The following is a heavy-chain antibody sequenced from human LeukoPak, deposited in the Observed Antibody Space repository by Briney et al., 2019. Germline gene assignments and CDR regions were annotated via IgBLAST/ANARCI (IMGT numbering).Heavy chain of an antibody. CDR2: TYYSGST. CDR1: GGSFSGYY. D-gene: IGHD1-26*01. J-gene: IGHJ3*02. CDR3: ASFGGSYSLDAFDI. V-gene: IGHV4-59*01. Sequence: SETLSLTCAVYGGSFSGYYWSWIRQPPGKGLEWIGYTYYSGSTNYNPSLKSRVTISVDTSKNQFSLKLSSVTAADTAVYYCASFGGSYSLDAFDIWGQGTMVTVSS.